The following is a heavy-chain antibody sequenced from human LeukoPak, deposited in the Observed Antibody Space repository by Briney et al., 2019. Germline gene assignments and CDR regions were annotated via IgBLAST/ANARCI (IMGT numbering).Heavy chain of an antibody. CDR1: GGSISSYY. Sequence: SETLSLTCTVSGGSISSYYWGWIRQPPGKGLEWIGSIYHSGSTYYNPSLKSRVTISVDTSKNQFSLKLSSVTAADTAVYYCARAMRDTYYYDSSGYYPDYWGQGTLVTVPS. J-gene: IGHJ4*02. CDR2: IYHSGST. D-gene: IGHD3-22*01. CDR3: ARAMRDTYYYDSSGYYPDY. V-gene: IGHV4-38-2*02.